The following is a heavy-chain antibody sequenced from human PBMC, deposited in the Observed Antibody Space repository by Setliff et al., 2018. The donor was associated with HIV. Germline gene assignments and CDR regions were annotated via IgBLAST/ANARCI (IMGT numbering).Heavy chain of an antibody. D-gene: IGHD3-10*01. J-gene: IGHJ4*01. V-gene: IGHV3-11*03. Sequence: GGSLRLSCAASGFTFSDHYMDWVRQAPGKGLDWVAHIGSSNHGIHYTASVQGRFTVSRDNANNLLFLQMNNLRDEDTAVYYCASFYGDYGYWGHGTQVTSPQ. CDR3: ASFYGDYGY. CDR2: IGSSNHGI. CDR1: GFTFSDHY.